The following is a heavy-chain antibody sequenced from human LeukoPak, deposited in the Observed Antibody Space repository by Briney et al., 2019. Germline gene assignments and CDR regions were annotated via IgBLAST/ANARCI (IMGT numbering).Heavy chain of an antibody. D-gene: IGHD3-10*01. Sequence: ASVKVSCKASGYTFTGYYMHWVRQAPGQGLEWMGWISAYNGNTNYAQKLQGRVTMTTDTSTSTAYIELRSLRSDDTAVYYCARVTMVRGVIITLGYYMDVWGKGTTVTVSS. J-gene: IGHJ6*03. CDR3: ARVTMVRGVIITLGYYMDV. CDR2: ISAYNGNT. V-gene: IGHV1-18*04. CDR1: GYTFTGYY.